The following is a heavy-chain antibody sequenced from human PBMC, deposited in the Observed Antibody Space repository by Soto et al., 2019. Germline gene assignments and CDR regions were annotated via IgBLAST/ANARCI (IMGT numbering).Heavy chain of an antibody. CDR2: ISYDGSNK. J-gene: IGHJ4*02. V-gene: IGHV3-30-3*01. D-gene: IGHD6-13*01. CDR3: ARDRSSSWYEGNY. Sequence: QVQLVESGGGVVQPGRSLRLSCAASGFTFSSYAMHWVPQAPGKGLEWVAVISYDGSNKYYADSVKGRFTISRDNSKNTLYLQMNSLRAEDTAVYYCARDRSSSWYEGNYWGQGTLVTVSS. CDR1: GFTFSSYA.